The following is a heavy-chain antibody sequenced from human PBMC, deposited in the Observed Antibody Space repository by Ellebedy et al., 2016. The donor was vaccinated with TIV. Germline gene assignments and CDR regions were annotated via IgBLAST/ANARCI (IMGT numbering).Heavy chain of an antibody. Sequence: SETLSLXCTLSGASISAVGSYWSSIRQPPGKGLEWIGYVYHLGNTYYTPSLTSRVAISVDSSKNQFSLRLNSVTAADTGVYYCANGGSLSYGIFDYWGQGNLVTVSS. V-gene: IGHV4-31*03. D-gene: IGHD3-16*01. CDR3: ANGGSLSYGIFDY. J-gene: IGHJ4*02. CDR1: GASISAVGSY. CDR2: VYHLGNT.